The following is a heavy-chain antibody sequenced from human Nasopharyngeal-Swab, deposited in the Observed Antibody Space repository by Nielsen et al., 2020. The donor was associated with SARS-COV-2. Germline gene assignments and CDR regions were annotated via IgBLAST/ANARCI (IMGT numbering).Heavy chain of an antibody. V-gene: IGHV3-23*01. J-gene: IGHJ6*02. Sequence: WIRQPREKGLEWVSAIRGSGGSTYYADSVKGRFTIPRDNSKNTLYLQMNSQRAEDTAVYYCAKDLVLVNTPNGMDFWGQGTTVTVSS. D-gene: IGHD3-22*01. CDR2: IRGSGGST. CDR3: AKDLVLVNTPNGMDF.